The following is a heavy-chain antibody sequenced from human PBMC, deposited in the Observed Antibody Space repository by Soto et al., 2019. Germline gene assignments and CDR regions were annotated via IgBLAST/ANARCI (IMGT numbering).Heavy chain of an antibody. CDR3: ARGHSYYYSSPASYPFDF. V-gene: IGHV5-51*01. CDR1: GYDFNTNW. D-gene: IGHD2-21*02. Sequence: GESLKISCRGSGYDFNTNWFGWVRQLPGRGLEWVGIMYPGDSDTRYNPSLQGHVTLSADVTVSTAFLQWRSLKTSDTGIYFCARGHSYYYSSPASYPFDFWGQGTLVTVSA. J-gene: IGHJ4*02. CDR2: MYPGDSDT.